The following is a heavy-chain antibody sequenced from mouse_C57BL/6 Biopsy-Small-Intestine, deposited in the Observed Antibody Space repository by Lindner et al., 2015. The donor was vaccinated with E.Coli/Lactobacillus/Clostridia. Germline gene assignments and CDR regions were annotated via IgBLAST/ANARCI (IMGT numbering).Heavy chain of an antibody. J-gene: IGHJ4*01. D-gene: IGHD1-3*01. V-gene: IGHV1-53*01. CDR2: ISPGSGGT. Sequence: SVKVSCKASGYAFTTLNLHWLRQAPGQGLEWMGIISPGSGGTAFAQNFRDRLTLTRDTSTSTVYMELSNLRSDDTAVYYCARGDFWSGYPRCFDYWGQGTPVTVSS. CDR1: GYAFTTLN. CDR3: ARGDFWSGYPRCFDY.